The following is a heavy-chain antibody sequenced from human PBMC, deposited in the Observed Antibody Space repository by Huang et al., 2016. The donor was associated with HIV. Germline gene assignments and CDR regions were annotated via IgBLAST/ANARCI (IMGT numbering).Heavy chain of an antibody. CDR3: VRLLDHTGDY. Sequence: EVQLVESGGGLVQPGGSLRLSCAASGFTFNSYWMSWVRQAPGKGVEWGAGIKTDGREKSYVDAVKGRFTISRDNAKNSLYLQMNSLRAEDTAVYYCVRLLDHTGDYWGQGTLVTVSS. V-gene: IGHV3-7*01. CDR2: IKTDGREK. J-gene: IGHJ4*02. D-gene: IGHD1-26*01. CDR1: GFTFNSYW.